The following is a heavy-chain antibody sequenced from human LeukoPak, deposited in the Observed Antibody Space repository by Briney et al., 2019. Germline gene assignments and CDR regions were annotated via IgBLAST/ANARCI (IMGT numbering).Heavy chain of an antibody. J-gene: IGHJ3*02. D-gene: IGHD3-22*01. CDR2: IIPIFGIA. CDR1: GGTFSSYA. V-gene: IGHV1-69*04. Sequence: RGSSVKVSCKASGGTFSSYAISWVRQAPGQGLEWMGRIIPIFGIANYAQKFQGRVTITADKSTSTAYMELSSLRSEDTAVNYCARDRKYYDSSGYYYEAFDIWGQGTMVTVSS. CDR3: ARDRKYYDSSGYYYEAFDI.